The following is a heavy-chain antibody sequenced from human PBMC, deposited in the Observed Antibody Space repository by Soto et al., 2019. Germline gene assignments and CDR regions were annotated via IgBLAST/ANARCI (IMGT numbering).Heavy chain of an antibody. CDR2: ISGSGGST. V-gene: IGHV3-23*01. Sequence: GGSLRLSCAASGFTLSSYALSWVRQAPGKGLEWVSAISGSGGSTYYADSVKGRFTISRDNSKNTLYLQMNSLRAEDTAVYYCAPFWSGSYYNYYYGMDVWGQGTTVTVSS. CDR3: APFWSGSYYNYYYGMDV. D-gene: IGHD1-26*01. J-gene: IGHJ6*02. CDR1: GFTLSSYA.